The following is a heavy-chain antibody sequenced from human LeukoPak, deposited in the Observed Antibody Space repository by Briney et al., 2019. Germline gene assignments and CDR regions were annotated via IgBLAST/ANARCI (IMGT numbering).Heavy chain of an antibody. V-gene: IGHV1-2*02. Sequence: GASVKVSCKASGYTFTGYYMHWVRQAPGQGLEWMGWINPNSGGTNYAQKFQGRVTMTRDTSISTAYMELSRLRSDDTAVYDCARVCRRRLFINYMDVWGKGTTVTVSS. CDR1: GYTFTGYY. J-gene: IGHJ6*03. CDR2: INPNSGGT. D-gene: IGHD2-21*01. CDR3: ARVCRRRLFINYMDV.